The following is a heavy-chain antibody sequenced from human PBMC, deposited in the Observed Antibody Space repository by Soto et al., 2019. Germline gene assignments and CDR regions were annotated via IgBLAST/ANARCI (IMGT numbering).Heavy chain of an antibody. V-gene: IGHV4-31*03. CDR2: IYYSGST. CDR3: ARDSGYSYGKYFDY. CDR1: GGSISSGGYY. Sequence: SETLSLTCTVSGGSISSGGYYWSWIRQHPGKGLEWIGYIYYSGSTYHNPSLKSRVTISVDTSKNQFSLKLSSVTAADTAVYYCARDSGYSYGKYFDYWGQGTLVTVSS. D-gene: IGHD5-18*01. J-gene: IGHJ4*02.